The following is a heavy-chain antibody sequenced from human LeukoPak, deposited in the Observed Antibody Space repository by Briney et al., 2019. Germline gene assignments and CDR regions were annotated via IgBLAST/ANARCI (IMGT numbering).Heavy chain of an antibody. Sequence: PSETLSLTCAVYGGSFSVYYWSWIRQPPGKGLEWIGEINHSGSTNYNPSLKSRVTISVDTSKNQFSLKLSSVTAADTAVYYCARGRVLEMATITEYFDYWGQGTLVTVSS. J-gene: IGHJ4*02. D-gene: IGHD5-24*01. CDR3: ARGRVLEMATITEYFDY. CDR1: GGSFSVYY. CDR2: INHSGST. V-gene: IGHV4-34*01.